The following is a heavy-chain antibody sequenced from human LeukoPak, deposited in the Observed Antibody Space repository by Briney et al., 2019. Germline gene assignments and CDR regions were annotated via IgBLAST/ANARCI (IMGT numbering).Heavy chain of an antibody. CDR1: GFTFSSYW. Sequence: GGSLRLSCAASGFTFSSYWMSWVRQAPGKGPEWVANIKQDGSEKYYVDSVKGRSTISRDNAKNSLYLQMNSLRAEDTAVYYCARDKVTDFGYGMDVWGKGTTVTVSS. CDR2: IKQDGSEK. D-gene: IGHD3-3*01. CDR3: ARDKVTDFGYGMDV. V-gene: IGHV3-7*03. J-gene: IGHJ6*04.